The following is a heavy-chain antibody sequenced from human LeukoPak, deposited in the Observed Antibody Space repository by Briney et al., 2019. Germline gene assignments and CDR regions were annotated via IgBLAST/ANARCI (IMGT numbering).Heavy chain of an antibody. CDR3: ARFGLYYDVDV. J-gene: IGHJ6*02. CDR1: GGSISGCY. V-gene: IGHV4-59*01. CDR2: IHYSGKA. D-gene: IGHD3/OR15-3a*01. Sequence: SETLSLTCTVFGGSISGCYWTWIRQPPGKGLEWIGQIHYSGKADYNPSLSSRVTISVDTSKNQMSLKLNSLTAADTAMYYCARFGLYYDVDVWGQGTTVTVS.